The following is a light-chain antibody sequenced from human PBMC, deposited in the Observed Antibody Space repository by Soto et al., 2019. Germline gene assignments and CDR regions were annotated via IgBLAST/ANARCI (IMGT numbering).Light chain of an antibody. J-gene: IGKJ2*01. CDR1: QSISSY. CDR3: QQSYSTPT. Sequence: DIQMTQSPSSLSASVGDRVTITCRASQSISSYLNWYQQKPGKAPKLLIYAASSLQSGVPSRVSGSGSGTDFTITISRLQPEDFATYDCQQSYSTPTFGQGTKLEIK. V-gene: IGKV1-39*01. CDR2: AAS.